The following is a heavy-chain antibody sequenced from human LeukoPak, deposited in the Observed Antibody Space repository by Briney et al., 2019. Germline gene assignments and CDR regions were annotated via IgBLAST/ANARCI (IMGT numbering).Heavy chain of an antibody. CDR2: IYYRGST. D-gene: IGHD6-6*01. Sequence: SETLSLTCTVSGGSISSYYWSWIREPPGEGLEWIGYIYYRGSTNYTPTLKSRVTISVDTSKNQFSLKLSSVTAADTAVYYCASHESSSIAAFDPWGQGTLVTVSS. CDR1: GGSISSYY. J-gene: IGHJ5*02. CDR3: ASHESSSIAAFDP. V-gene: IGHV4-59*08.